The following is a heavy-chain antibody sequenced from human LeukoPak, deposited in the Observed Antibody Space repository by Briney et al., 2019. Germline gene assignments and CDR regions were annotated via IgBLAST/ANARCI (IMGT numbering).Heavy chain of an antibody. CDR2: IYYSGST. CDR3: ARDGPSAGMDY. CDR1: GGSISSYY. D-gene: IGHD6-19*01. Sequence: SETLSLTCTVSGGSISSYYWSWIRQPPGKGLEWIGYIYYSGSTYYNPSLKSRVTISVDTSKNQFSLKLSSVTAADTAVYYCARDGPSAGMDYWGQGTLVTVSS. J-gene: IGHJ4*02. V-gene: IGHV4-59*12.